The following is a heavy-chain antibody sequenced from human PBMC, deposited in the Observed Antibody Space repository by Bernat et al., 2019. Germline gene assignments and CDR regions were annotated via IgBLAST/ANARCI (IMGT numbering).Heavy chain of an antibody. CDR2: ISYTGDT. CDR1: SGSTYY. CDR3: ARHYLPSGSYSYWFDP. J-gene: IGHJ5*02. Sequence: SGSTYYRGWIRQPPGKGLEWIAFISYTGDTNYNPSLKSRVIISVDTSKSQVSLELTSVTAADTAVYYCARHYLPSGSYSYWFDPWGQGTLVTVSS. V-gene: IGHV4-61*07. D-gene: IGHD3-10*01.